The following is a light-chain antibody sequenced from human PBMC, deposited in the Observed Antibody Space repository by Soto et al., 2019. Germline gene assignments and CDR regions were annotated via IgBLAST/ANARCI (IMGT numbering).Light chain of an antibody. J-gene: IGKJ1*01. CDR3: QEYNNWPWT. Sequence: EIVMTQSPATLSVSPAERSTLSCRASQSVSSNLAWYQHKPGQAPRLLIYGASTRATGIPARFSGSGSGTEFTLTISSLQSEDFAVYYCQEYNNWPWTCGQGTKVAIK. V-gene: IGKV3-15*01. CDR1: QSVSSN. CDR2: GAS.